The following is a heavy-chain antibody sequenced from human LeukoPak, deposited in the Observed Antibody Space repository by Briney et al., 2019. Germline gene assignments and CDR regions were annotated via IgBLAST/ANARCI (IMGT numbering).Heavy chain of an antibody. D-gene: IGHD3-22*01. Sequence: GGSLRLSCAASGFTFSSYWMHWVRQAPGKGLVWVSRINSDGSSTNYADSVKGRFTISRDNAKNTLYLQMNSLRAEDTAVYYCATARYYYDSSGYYLFDSWGQGTLVTVSS. V-gene: IGHV3-74*01. J-gene: IGHJ4*02. CDR1: GFTFSSYW. CDR3: ATARYYYDSSGYYLFDS. CDR2: INSDGSST.